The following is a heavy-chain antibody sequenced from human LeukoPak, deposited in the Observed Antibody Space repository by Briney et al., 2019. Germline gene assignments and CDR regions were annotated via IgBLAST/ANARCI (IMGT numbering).Heavy chain of an antibody. Sequence: GGSLRLSCAASGFTFSSYWMHWVRQAPGKGLVWVSRINSDGGSTTYADSVKGRFTISRDNAKNTLFLQVNSLRAEDTAVYYCARVVVVAAPPLSYYYYYYYMDVWGKGTTVTISS. V-gene: IGHV3-74*01. D-gene: IGHD2-15*01. CDR2: INSDGGST. CDR3: ARVVVVAAPPLSYYYYYYYMDV. CDR1: GFTFSSYW. J-gene: IGHJ6*03.